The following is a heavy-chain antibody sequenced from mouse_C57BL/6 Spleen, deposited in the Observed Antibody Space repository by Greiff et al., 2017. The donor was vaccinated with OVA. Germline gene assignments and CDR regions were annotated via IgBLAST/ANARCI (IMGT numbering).Heavy chain of an antibody. CDR2: IDPSDSYT. CDR1: GYTFTSYW. V-gene: IGHV1-59*01. J-gene: IGHJ3*01. D-gene: IGHD2-1*01. CDR3: ARRGGNYPAWFAY. Sequence: VQLQQPGAELVRPGTSVKLSCKASGYTFTSYWMHWVKQRPGQGLEWIGVIDPSDSYTNYNQKFKGKATLTVDTSSSTAYMQLSSLTSEDSAVYYCARRGGNYPAWFAYWGQGTLVTVSA.